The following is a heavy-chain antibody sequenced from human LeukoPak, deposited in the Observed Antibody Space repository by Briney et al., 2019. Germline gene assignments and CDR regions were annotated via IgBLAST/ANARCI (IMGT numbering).Heavy chain of an antibody. Sequence: SGTLSLTCTVSGGSVSIYYWSWIRQPPGGGLEWIGYIYSCGSTTYNPSPKSRVTIPLATPKTQLSLKMSSVTAADTAVYYCAGDRDSSGDYGSYAFDIWRRGTMVTVSS. D-gene: IGHD3-22*01. CDR2: IYSCGST. J-gene: IGHJ3*02. V-gene: IGHV4-59*02. CDR1: GGSVSIYY. CDR3: AGDRDSSGDYGSYAFDI.